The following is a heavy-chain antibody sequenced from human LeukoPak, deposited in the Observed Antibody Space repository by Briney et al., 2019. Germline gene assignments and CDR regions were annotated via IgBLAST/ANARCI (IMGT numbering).Heavy chain of an antibody. J-gene: IGHJ4*02. V-gene: IGHV3-53*04. CDR2: IYSGGST. CDR3: ASSVPAVAVDY. Sequence: GRSLRLSCAASAFTVSSNYMSWVRQAPGKGLEWVAVIYSGGSTYYADSVKGRFTISRHNSKNTLYLQMNSLRAEDTAVYYCASSVPAVAVDYWGQGTLVTVSS. CDR1: AFTVSSNY. D-gene: IGHD6-19*01.